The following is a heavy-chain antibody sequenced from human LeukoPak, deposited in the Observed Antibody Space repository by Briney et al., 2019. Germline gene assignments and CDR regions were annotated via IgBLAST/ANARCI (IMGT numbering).Heavy chain of an antibody. V-gene: IGHV1-18*01. CDR1: GYTFTSYG. Sequence: GASVKVSCKASGYTFTSYGISWVRQAPGQGLEWMGWISAYNGNTNYAQKPQGRVTMTTDTSTSTAYMELRSLRSDDTAVYYCARLRGYYYDSSGYSGGQWFDPWGQGTLVTVSS. J-gene: IGHJ5*02. D-gene: IGHD3-22*01. CDR3: ARLRGYYYDSSGYSGGQWFDP. CDR2: ISAYNGNT.